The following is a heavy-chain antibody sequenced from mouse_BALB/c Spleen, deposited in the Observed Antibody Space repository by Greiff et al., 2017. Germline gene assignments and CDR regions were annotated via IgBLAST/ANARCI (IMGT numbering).Heavy chain of an antibody. CDR2: ISYSGST. V-gene: IGHV3-2*02. J-gene: IGHJ2*01. D-gene: IGHD1-1*01. CDR1: GYSITSDYA. Sequence: EVKLMESGPGLVKPSQSLSLTCTVTGYSITSDYAWNWIRQFPGNKLEWMGYISYSGSTSYNPSLKSRISITRDTSKNQFFLQLNSVTTEDTATYYCARGGYYYGPGDYWGQGTTLTVSS. CDR3: ARGGYYYGPGDY.